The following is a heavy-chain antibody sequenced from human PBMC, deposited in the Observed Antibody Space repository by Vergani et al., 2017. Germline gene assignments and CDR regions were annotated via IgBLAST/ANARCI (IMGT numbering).Heavy chain of an antibody. V-gene: IGHV3-21*01. Sequence: EVQLVESGGGLVKPGGSLRLSCAASGFTFSSYSMNWVRQAPGRGLDGVSSISSCSSYIYYADSVKGRFTISRYNAKNSLYLQMNSLRAGDTAMYYCTREARLREYSNNYYYMDVWSKGTTVTVSS. CDR1: GFTFSSYS. CDR2: ISSCSSYI. J-gene: IGHJ6*03. CDR3: TREARLREYSNNYYYMDV. D-gene: IGHD4-11*01.